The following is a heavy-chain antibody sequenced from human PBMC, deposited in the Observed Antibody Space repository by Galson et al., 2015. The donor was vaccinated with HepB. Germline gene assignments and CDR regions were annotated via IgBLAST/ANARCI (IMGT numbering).Heavy chain of an antibody. CDR2: ISGSGGRT. Sequence: SLRLSCAASGFTFSSYAMGWVRQAPRKGLEWVSVISGSGGRTYYADSVTGLFTISRDNSKNTLFLQMNSLRVEDTAVYYCGKGGVGGFFDYWVQGILFTVSS. J-gene: IGHJ4*02. CDR3: GKGGVGGFFDY. CDR1: GFTFSSYA. D-gene: IGHD3-10*01. V-gene: IGHV3-23*01.